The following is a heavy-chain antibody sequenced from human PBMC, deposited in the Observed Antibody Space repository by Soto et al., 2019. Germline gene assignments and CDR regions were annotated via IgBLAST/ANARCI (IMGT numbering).Heavy chain of an antibody. CDR1: GGSISSGDYY. CDR2: IYYSGST. D-gene: IGHD3-3*01. V-gene: IGHV4-30-4*01. Sequence: SETLSLTCTVSGGSISSGDYYWSWIRQPPGKGLEWIGYIYYSGSTYYNPSLKSRVTISVDTSKNQFSLKLTSVTAADTAVYYCASFGVASMNWFDPWGQGTLVTVSS. J-gene: IGHJ5*02. CDR3: ASFGVASMNWFDP.